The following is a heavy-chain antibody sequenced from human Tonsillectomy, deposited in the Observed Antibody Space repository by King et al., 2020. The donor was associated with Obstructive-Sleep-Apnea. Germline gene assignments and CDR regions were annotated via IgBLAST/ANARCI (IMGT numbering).Heavy chain of an antibody. Sequence: VQLVESGGGLVQPGGSLRLSCAASGFTFSSYSMNWVRQAPGKGLEWVSYISSSTSTIYYADSVKGRFTISRDNAKNSLYLQMNSLRAEDTAVYYCATGGPDAFDFWGRGTMVTVSS. CDR1: GFTFSSYS. D-gene: IGHD3-16*01. J-gene: IGHJ3*01. CDR3: ATGGPDAFDF. V-gene: IGHV3-48*04. CDR2: ISSSTSTI.